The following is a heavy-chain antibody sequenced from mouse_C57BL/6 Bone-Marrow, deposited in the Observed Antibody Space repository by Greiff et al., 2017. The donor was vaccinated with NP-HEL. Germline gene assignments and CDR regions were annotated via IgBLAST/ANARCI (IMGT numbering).Heavy chain of an antibody. Sequence: VQLQESGAELVRPGTSVKMSCKASGYTFTNYWIGWAKQRPGHGLEWIGDIYPGGGYTNYNEKFKGKATLTADKSSSTAYMQFSSLTSEDSAIYYCARGSNYLRFAYWGQGTLVTVSA. J-gene: IGHJ3*01. D-gene: IGHD2-5*01. CDR1: GYTFTNYW. CDR3: ARGSNYLRFAY. V-gene: IGHV1-63*01. CDR2: IYPGGGYT.